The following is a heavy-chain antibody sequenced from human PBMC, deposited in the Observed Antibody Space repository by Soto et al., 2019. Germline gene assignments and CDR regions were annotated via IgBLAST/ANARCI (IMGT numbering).Heavy chain of an antibody. V-gene: IGHV4-34*01. CDR3: ARVVKVVRGVIIGSYYYYGMDV. CDR1: GGSFSGYY. Sequence: SETLSLTCAVYGGSFSGYYWSWIRQPPGKGLEWIGEINHSGSTNYNPSLKSRVTISVDTSKNQFSLKLSSVTAADTAVYYCARVVKVVRGVIIGSYYYYGMDVWGQGTTVTSP. J-gene: IGHJ6*02. CDR2: INHSGST. D-gene: IGHD3-10*01.